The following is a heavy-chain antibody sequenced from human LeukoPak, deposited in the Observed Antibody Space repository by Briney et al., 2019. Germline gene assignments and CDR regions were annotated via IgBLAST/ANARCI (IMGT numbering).Heavy chain of an antibody. D-gene: IGHD1-26*01. CDR3: AKDRFYSGSPRAFDM. V-gene: IGHV3-23*01. Sequence: GGSLRLSCAASGFTVSSYGMTWVRQAPGKGLEWVSSFSGTDGGTYYADSVKGRFTISRDNSKNTLYLQMNSLRAEDTALYYCAKDRFYSGSPRAFDMWGRGTMVTVSS. J-gene: IGHJ3*02. CDR2: FSGTDGGT. CDR1: GFTVSSYG.